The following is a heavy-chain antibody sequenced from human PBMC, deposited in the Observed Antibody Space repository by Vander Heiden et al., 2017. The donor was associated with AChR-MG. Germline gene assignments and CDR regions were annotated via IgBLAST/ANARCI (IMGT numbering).Heavy chain of an antibody. V-gene: IGHV3-33*01. Sequence: QVLPVESGGGVVQPGSSLRLSCAASGFPFRNYGMHWVRQAPGKGLEWVALIYYDGNNKYYADSVKGRFTISRDNSKNTLYLQMNSLRAEDTAVYYCSTIRGSHSSVWYFDYWGQGTLVTVSS. D-gene: IGHD3-22*01. CDR2: IYYDGNNK. J-gene: IGHJ4*02. CDR3: STIRGSHSSVWYFDY. CDR1: GFPFRNYG.